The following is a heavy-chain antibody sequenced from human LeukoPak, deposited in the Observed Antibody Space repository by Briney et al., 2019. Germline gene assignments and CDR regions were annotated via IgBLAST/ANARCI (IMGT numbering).Heavy chain of an antibody. CDR3: ARDSGSYSLGAFDI. D-gene: IGHD1-26*01. J-gene: IGHJ3*02. CDR1: GFTFSSYS. V-gene: IGHV3-21*01. CDR2: ISSSSSYI. Sequence: PGGSLRLSCAASGFTFSSYSMNWVRQAPGKGLEWVSSISSSSSYIYYADSVKGRFTISRDNAKNTLFLQMNSLRAEDTAVYYCARDSGSYSLGAFDIWGQGTMVTVSS.